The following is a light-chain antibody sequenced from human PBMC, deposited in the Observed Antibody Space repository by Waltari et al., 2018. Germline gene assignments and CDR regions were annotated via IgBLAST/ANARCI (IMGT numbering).Light chain of an antibody. Sequence: TVVTQEPSLSVSPGGTVTLTCGLSSGSVSANNYPSWYQQTPGQAPRMLIYITNTRPSGVPDRFSGSILGNKAALTITGAQADDESDYYCTLYMGSGIFVFGSGTKLTVL. V-gene: IGLV8-61*01. CDR3: TLYMGSGIFV. CDR2: ITN. J-gene: IGLJ6*01. CDR1: SGSVSANNY.